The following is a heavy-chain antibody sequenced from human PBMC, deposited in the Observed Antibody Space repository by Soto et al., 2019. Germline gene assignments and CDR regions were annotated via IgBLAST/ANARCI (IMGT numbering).Heavy chain of an antibody. CDR2: INHSGST. Sequence: SSETLSLTCTVSAASFSKYYWSWIRQPPGKGLEWIGEINHSGSTNYNPSLKSRVTISVDTSKNQFSLKLSSVTAADTAVYYCARGISGWYRGFRSYNWFDPWGQGTLVTVSS. D-gene: IGHD6-19*01. J-gene: IGHJ5*02. V-gene: IGHV4-34*01. CDR1: AASFSKYY. CDR3: ARGISGWYRGFRSYNWFDP.